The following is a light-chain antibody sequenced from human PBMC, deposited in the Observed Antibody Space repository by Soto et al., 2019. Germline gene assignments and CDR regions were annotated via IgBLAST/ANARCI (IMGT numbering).Light chain of an antibody. V-gene: IGLV2-23*01. CDR2: DGF. CDR1: STDIGIDKL. CDR3: CSYANTNNWL. J-gene: IGLJ2*01. Sequence: QSALTQPASVSGSPGQSITISCTGTSTDIGIDKLVSWYQQHPGRAPKLLIYDGFKRPSGVSDRFSGSKSGNTASLTISGLRAEDEADYYCCSYANTNNWLFCGVTKVTVL.